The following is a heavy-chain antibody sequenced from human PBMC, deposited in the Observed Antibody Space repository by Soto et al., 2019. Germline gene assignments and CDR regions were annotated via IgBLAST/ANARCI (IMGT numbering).Heavy chain of an antibody. CDR1: GGSFSGYY. CDR3: ARGRQWLADDFDY. V-gene: IGHV4-34*01. D-gene: IGHD6-19*01. Sequence: SETLSLTCAVYGGSFSGYYWSWIRQPPGKGLEWIGEINHSGSTNYNPSLKSRVTISVDTSKNQFSLKLSSVTAADTAVYYCARGRQWLADDFDYWGQGTLVTAPQ. J-gene: IGHJ4*02. CDR2: INHSGST.